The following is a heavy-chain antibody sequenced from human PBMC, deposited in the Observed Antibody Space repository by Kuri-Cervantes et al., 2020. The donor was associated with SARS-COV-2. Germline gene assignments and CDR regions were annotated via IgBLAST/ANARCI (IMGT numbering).Heavy chain of an antibody. D-gene: IGHD3-3*01. CDR1: GFTFSSYS. Sequence: GGSLRLSCAASGFTFSSYSMNWVRQAPGKGLEWVSYISSSSSTIYYADSVKGRFTISRDNSKNTLYLQMNSLRAEDTAVYYCAKSPENDDFWSGYYYYYYMDVWGKGTTVTVSS. J-gene: IGHJ6*03. V-gene: IGHV3-48*01. CDR3: AKSPENDDFWSGYYYYYYMDV. CDR2: ISSSSSTI.